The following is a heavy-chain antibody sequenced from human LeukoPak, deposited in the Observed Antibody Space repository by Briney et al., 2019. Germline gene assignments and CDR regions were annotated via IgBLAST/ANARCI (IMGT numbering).Heavy chain of an antibody. CDR1: GFTFSSYS. D-gene: IGHD3-22*01. J-gene: IGHJ3*02. Sequence: PGGSLRLSCAASGFTFSSYSMNWVRQAPGKGLEWVSSISSSSSYIYYADSVKGRFTISRDNAKNSLYLQMNSLRAEDTAVYYCARESYYDSRDSFSDAFHIWGQGTMVTVSS. CDR3: ARESYYDSRDSFSDAFHI. CDR2: ISSSSSYI. V-gene: IGHV3-21*04.